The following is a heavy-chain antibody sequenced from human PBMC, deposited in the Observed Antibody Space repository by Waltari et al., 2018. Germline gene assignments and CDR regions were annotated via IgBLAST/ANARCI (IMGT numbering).Heavy chain of an antibody. V-gene: IGHV1-8*01. CDR3: ACGGITVTPYY. CDR2: MNPNSGNP. D-gene: IGHD4-17*01. CDR1: GYTFTSYD. J-gene: IGHJ4*02. Sequence: QVQMVQSGAEVKKPGASVKVSCKASGYTFTSYDMNWVRQATGQGLEWMGWMNPNSGNPGYAHKFQGRVTMTRHTSIRTAYMELGSLRSEDTAVYYCACGGITVTPYYSGQRPLVTVSS.